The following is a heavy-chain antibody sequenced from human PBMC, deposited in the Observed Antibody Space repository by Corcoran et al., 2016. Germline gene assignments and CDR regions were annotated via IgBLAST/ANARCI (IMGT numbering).Heavy chain of an antibody. CDR3: ARDRVRSREYYYGMDV. D-gene: IGHD3-10*01. CDR1: GYTFTSYY. CDR2: INPSGGST. Sequence: QVQLLQSGAEVKKPGASVKVSCKASGYTFTSYYMPWMRPAPGQGLEWMGIINPSGGSTSYAQQFQCRVTMTRDKSTSTVYMELSSLRSEDTAVYYCARDRVRSREYYYGMDVWGQGTTVTVSS. V-gene: IGHV1-46*01. J-gene: IGHJ6*02.